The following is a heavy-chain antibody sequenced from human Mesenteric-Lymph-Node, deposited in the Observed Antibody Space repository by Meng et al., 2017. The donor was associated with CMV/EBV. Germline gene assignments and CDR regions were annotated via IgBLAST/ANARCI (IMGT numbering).Heavy chain of an antibody. D-gene: IGHD4-17*01. J-gene: IGHJ6*02. Sequence: GESLKISCGASGFTFSSYEMTWVRQAQGKGLEWVSYIPSSGGAIDYADSVEGRFTISRDNAKNSVYLQMNNLRAEDTAVYYCAASIYGDPYYYGMDVWGQGTTVTVSS. CDR3: AASIYGDPYYYGMDV. CDR2: IPSSGGAI. CDR1: GFTFSSYE. V-gene: IGHV3-48*03.